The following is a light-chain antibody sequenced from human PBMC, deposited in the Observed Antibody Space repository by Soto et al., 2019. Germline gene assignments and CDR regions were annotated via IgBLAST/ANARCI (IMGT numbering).Light chain of an antibody. CDR1: QAISSN. V-gene: IGKV3-15*01. CDR2: GAS. Sequence: EIVMAQTPATLSVSRGERDTLSCRANQAISSNLAWYQQKPSQAPRLLIYGASTRATGIPDRFSGSGSGTEFILTISSLQSEDFAVYYCQHYNNWLGTFGGGTNVEIK. CDR3: QHYNNWLGT. J-gene: IGKJ4*01.